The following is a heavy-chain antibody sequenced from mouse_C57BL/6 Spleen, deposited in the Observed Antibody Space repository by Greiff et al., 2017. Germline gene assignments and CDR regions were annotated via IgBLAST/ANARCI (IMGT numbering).Heavy chain of an antibody. CDR2: INPNYGTT. D-gene: IGHD2-5*01. V-gene: IGHV1-39*01. CDR3: AREYYSNYYYYAMDY. J-gene: IGHJ4*01. CDR1: GYSFTDYN. Sequence: VQLQQSGPELVKPGASVKISCKASGYSFTDYNMNWVKQSNGKSLEWIGVINPNYGTTSYNQKFKGKATLTVDQSSSTAYMQLNSLTSEDSAIYYCAREYYSNYYYYAMDYWGQGTSVTVSS.